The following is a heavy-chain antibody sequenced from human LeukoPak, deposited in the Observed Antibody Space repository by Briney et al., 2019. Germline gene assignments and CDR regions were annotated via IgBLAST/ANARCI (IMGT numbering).Heavy chain of an antibody. CDR3: ARLRDPTYYDIPGYLDY. J-gene: IGHJ4*02. Sequence: EASETLSLTCTVSGGSISTYYWSWIRQPPGRGLEWIGYIYYTRSTNYNPSLKSRVTMSVDTSKNQFSLKLTSVTAADTAVYYCARLRDPTYYDIPGYLDYWGQGALVTVSS. CDR2: IYYTRST. V-gene: IGHV4-59*01. CDR1: GGSISTYY. D-gene: IGHD3-9*01.